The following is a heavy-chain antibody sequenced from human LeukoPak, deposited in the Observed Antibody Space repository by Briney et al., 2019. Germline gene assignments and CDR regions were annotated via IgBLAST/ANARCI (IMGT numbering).Heavy chain of an antibody. J-gene: IGHJ4*02. D-gene: IGHD2-15*01. V-gene: IGHV3-21*01. CDR1: GFTFSSYS. Sequence: GSLRLSCAASGFTFSSYSMNWVRQAPGKGLEWVSSISSSSSYIYYADSVKGRFTISRDNAKNSLYLQMNSLRAEDTAVYYCARHSSTGPFDYWGQGTLVTVSS. CDR3: ARHSSTGPFDY. CDR2: ISSSSSYI.